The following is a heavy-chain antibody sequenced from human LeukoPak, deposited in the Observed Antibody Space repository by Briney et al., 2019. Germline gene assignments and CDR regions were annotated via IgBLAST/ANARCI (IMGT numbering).Heavy chain of an antibody. D-gene: IGHD2-15*01. V-gene: IGHV4-59*01. CDR3: ARRSAGCSGGSCYSGLDY. Sequence: PSETLSLTCTVSGGSISSYYWSWIRQPPGKGLEWIGYIYYSGSTNYNPSLKSRVTISVDTSKNQFSLKLSSVTAADTAVYYCARRSAGCSGGSCYSGLDYWGQGTLVTVSS. J-gene: IGHJ4*02. CDR1: GGSISSYY. CDR2: IYYSGST.